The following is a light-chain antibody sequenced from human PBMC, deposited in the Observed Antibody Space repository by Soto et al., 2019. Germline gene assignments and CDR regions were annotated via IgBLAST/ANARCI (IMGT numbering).Light chain of an antibody. Sequence: QSALTQPPSASGSPGQSVTISCTGTSSDVGANNYVSWYQQHPGKAPKPMIYEVTKRPSGVPDRFYGSKSGNTATLTVSGLQAEDEADNYCSSYAGTNRVFGTGTKLTVL. CDR1: SSDVGANNY. J-gene: IGLJ1*01. V-gene: IGLV2-8*01. CDR3: SSYAGTNRV. CDR2: EVT.